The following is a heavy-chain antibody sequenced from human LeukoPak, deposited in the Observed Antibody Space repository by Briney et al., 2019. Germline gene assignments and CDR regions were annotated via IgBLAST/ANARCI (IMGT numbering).Heavy chain of an antibody. CDR2: ISSSSSYI. J-gene: IGHJ4*02. Sequence: GGSLRLSCAASGFTFSSYSMNWVRQAPGKGLEWVSSISSSSSYIYYADSVKGRFTISRDNSKNTLYLQMNSLRAEDTAVYYCAIGGISYFEYWGQGTLVTVSS. V-gene: IGHV3-21*04. D-gene: IGHD3-3*01. CDR3: AIGGISYFEY. CDR1: GFTFSSYS.